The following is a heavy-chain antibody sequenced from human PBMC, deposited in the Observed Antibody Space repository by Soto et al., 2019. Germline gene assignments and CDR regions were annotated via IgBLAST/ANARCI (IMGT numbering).Heavy chain of an antibody. D-gene: IGHD3-10*01. CDR2: INEDGSGT. CDR1: EFTFSRYW. Sequence: EVQLVESGGGLVQPGGSLRLSCAASEFTFSRYWMHWVRQAPGKGLVWVSQINEDGSGTNYADSVKGRFTISRDNAKNMLYLQMHSLRVEDTAMYYCTSSHGLPGQDYWSQGSLVTASS. CDR3: TSSHGLPGQDY. V-gene: IGHV3-74*01. J-gene: IGHJ4*02.